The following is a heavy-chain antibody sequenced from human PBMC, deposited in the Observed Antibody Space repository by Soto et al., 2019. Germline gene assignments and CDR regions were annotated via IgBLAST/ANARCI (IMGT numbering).Heavy chain of an antibody. J-gene: IGHJ3*02. D-gene: IGHD2-8*01. CDR1: GYTFTGYY. V-gene: IGHV1-2*02. CDR2: INPKSGDT. Sequence: GASVKVSCKASGYTFTGYYMHWVRQAPGQGLEWVGWINPKSGDTNYAQKFQGRVTVTRDTSISTAYMELSRLTSDDTAVYYCAAYGRSDSFDIWGQGTMVTVSS. CDR3: AAYGRSDSFDI.